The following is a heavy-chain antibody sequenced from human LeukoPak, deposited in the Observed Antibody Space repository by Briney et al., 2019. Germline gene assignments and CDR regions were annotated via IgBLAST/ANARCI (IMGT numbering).Heavy chain of an antibody. CDR3: AKDRHYGSGTTDS. CDR1: GFTLTTFA. J-gene: IGHJ4*02. V-gene: IGHV3-30*18. CDR2: ISYDGTTK. D-gene: IGHD3-10*01. Sequence: GGSLRLSCAASGFTLTTFAIHWVRQAPGKGLEWVAVISYDGTTKFYADSVKGRFTISRDNSKNMLYLQMNSLRDEDTAVYYCAKDRHYGSGTTDSWGQGTLVTVSS.